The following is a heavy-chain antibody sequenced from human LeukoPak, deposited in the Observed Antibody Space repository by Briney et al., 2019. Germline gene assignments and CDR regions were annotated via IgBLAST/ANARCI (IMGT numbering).Heavy chain of an antibody. CDR3: ARGPGYSSSWFEYFQH. D-gene: IGHD6-13*01. J-gene: IGHJ1*01. CDR2: IKQDGSEK. V-gene: IGHV3-7*01. Sequence: GGSLRLSCAASGFTFSSYWMSWVRQAPGKGLEWVANIKQDGSEKYYVDSVKGRFTISRDNAKNSLYLQMNSLRAEDTAVYYCARGPGYSSSWFEYFQHWGQGALVTVSS. CDR1: GFTFSSYW.